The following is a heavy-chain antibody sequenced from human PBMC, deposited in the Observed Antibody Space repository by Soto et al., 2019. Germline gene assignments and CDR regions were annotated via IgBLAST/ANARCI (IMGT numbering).Heavy chain of an antibody. J-gene: IGHJ4*02. CDR3: ARDTGWGLGY. CDR1: GDSINSNYC. CDR2: IYYSGGT. D-gene: IGHD6-19*01. Sequence: QVQLQESGPGLVRPSGTLSLTCAVSGDSINSNYCWTWVRQPPGKGLEWIAEIYYSGGTSYNTSLKSRVTISMDKSKNQFSLSLTSVTAADTAMYYCARDTGWGLGYWGQGTLVTVSS. V-gene: IGHV4-4*02.